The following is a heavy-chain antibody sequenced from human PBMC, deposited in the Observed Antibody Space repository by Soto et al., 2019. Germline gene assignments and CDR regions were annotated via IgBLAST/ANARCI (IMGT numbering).Heavy chain of an antibody. Sequence: PGGSLRLSCAAPGFNFNIHALHWIRQAPGEGLEWVAVMSPGGNSQYYAYSVKGRFTISRDTSKSTLYLQMTSLRPEDTAVYYCASGAAFYYDTSRYWGQGTLVTVSS. D-gene: IGHD3-22*01. V-gene: IGHV3-30-3*01. CDR3: ASGAAFYYDTSRY. CDR1: GFNFNIHA. J-gene: IGHJ4*02. CDR2: MSPGGNSQ.